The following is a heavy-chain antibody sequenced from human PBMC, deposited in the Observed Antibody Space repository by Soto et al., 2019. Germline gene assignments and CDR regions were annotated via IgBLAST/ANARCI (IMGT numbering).Heavy chain of an antibody. V-gene: IGHV3-66*01. CDR2: LYSDGTT. Sequence: EVQLVESGGGLVQPGGSLRLSCEASGLTVSNSYMNWVRQAPGEGLEWVSILYSDGTTYYADSVKGRFTISRDNSKNTLYLQMHSLRADDTAVYYGARDTTVTTPTYFASWGQGTLVIVSS. CDR1: GLTVSNSY. D-gene: IGHD4-17*01. J-gene: IGHJ4*02. CDR3: ARDTTVTTPTYFAS.